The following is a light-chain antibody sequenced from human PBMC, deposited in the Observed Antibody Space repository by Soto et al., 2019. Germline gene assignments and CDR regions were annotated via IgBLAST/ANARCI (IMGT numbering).Light chain of an antibody. CDR1: SSDVGGYNY. CDR3: SSYAGFNNYVV. V-gene: IGLV2-8*01. J-gene: IGLJ2*01. CDR2: EVT. Sequence: QSVLTQPPSASGSPGQSVTISCTGTSSDVGGYNYVSWYQQYPGKAPKLMIYEVTKRPSGVPDRFSGSKSGNTASLTVSGLQAEYEADYYCSSYAGFNNYVVFGGGTKLTVL.